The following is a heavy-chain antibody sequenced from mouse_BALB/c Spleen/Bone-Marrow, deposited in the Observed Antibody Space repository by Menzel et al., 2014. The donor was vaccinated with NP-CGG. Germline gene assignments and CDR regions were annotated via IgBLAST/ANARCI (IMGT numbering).Heavy chain of an antibody. CDR1: GYSITSGYN. CDR3: ARGTYGAMDY. J-gene: IGHJ4*01. D-gene: IGHD5-1*01. V-gene: IGHV3-1*02. CDR2: IRYSDST. Sequence: EVKLVESGPDLVKPSQSLSLTCSVTGYSITSGYNCHWIRQFPGNKLEWMGYIRYSDSTNYNPSLKSRISITRDTSKNQFFLQLNSVTTEDTATYYCARGTYGAMDYWGQGTSVTVSS.